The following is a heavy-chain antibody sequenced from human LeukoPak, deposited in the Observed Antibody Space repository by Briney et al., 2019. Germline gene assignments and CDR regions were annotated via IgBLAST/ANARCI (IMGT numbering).Heavy chain of an antibody. CDR3: AGGAGVYYYGMDV. CDR2: ISGGGSAT. CDR1: GFTFSNYG. Sequence: GGSLRLSCAASGFTFSNYGLSWVRQAPGKGLEWVSAISGGGSATCYADSVKGRFAISRDNSKNTLFLQMNTLRADDTAVYYCAGGAGVYYYGMDVWGQGTSVTVSS. J-gene: IGHJ6*02. V-gene: IGHV3-23*01.